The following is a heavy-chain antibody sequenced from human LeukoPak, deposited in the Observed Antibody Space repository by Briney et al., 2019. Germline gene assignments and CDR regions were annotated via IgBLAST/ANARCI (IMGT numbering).Heavy chain of an antibody. Sequence: GGSLRLSCAASRFTFSSYIMNWVRQAPGKGLECLSYISNSGSTIYYADSVKGRFTISRDNAKNSLWLQMNSLRAEDTAVYYCVRGRGSCSGGTCYVDYWGQGTLVTVSS. J-gene: IGHJ4*02. D-gene: IGHD2-15*01. CDR1: RFTFSSYI. CDR2: ISNSGSTI. V-gene: IGHV3-48*01. CDR3: VRGRGSCSGGTCYVDY.